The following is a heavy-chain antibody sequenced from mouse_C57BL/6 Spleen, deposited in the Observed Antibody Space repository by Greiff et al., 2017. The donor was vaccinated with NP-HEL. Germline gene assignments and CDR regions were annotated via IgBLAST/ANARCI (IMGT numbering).Heavy chain of an antibody. V-gene: IGHV1-22*01. CDR2: INPNNGGT. D-gene: IGHD2-5*01. CDR3: ACSNPYFEY. CDR1: GYTFTDYY. Sequence: EVQLQQSGPELVQPGASVRMSCKASGYTFTDYYMHWVKQSHGKSLEWIGYINPNNGGTSYNQKFKGKATLTVNKSSSTAYMEIRGLTSEDSAVYYCACSNPYFEYWGQGTTLTVAT. J-gene: IGHJ2*01.